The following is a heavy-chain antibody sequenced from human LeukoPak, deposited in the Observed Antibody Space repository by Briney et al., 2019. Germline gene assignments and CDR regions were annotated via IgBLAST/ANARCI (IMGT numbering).Heavy chain of an antibody. D-gene: IGHD3-10*01. V-gene: IGHV3-48*04. CDR2: IGSSDISSK. J-gene: IGHJ6*03. CDR1: GFTFSSYS. Sequence: GGSLRLSCEASGFTFSSYSMNWVRQAPGKGLEWISNIGSSDISSKYYADSVKGRFTISRDNAKNSLYLQMNTLRVEDTAVYYCAREVSVVRGDPYMDVWGKGTTVTISS. CDR3: AREVSVVRGDPYMDV.